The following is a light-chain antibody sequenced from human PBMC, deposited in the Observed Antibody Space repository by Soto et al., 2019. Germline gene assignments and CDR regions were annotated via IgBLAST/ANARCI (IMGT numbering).Light chain of an antibody. V-gene: IGLV3-1*01. CDR2: QDS. J-gene: IGLJ1*01. CDR1: KLGDKY. CDR3: QAWDNSTGYV. Sequence: SYELTQPPSVSVSPGQTASITCSGDKLGDKYACWYQQKPGQSPVLVIYQDSKRPSGIPERFSGSNSGNTATLTISGTQAMDEADYYCQAWDNSTGYVFGTRTKVTVL.